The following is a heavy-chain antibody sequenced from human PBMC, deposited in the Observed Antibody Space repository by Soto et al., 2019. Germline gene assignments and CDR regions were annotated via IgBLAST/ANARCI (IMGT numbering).Heavy chain of an antibody. Sequence: PGESLKISCKGSGYSFTSYWIGWVRQMPGKGLEWMGIIYPGDSDTRYSPSFQGQVTISADKSISTAYLQWSSLKASDTAMYYCARTPDIVVVPWGWFDPWGQGTLVTVSS. D-gene: IGHD2-15*01. CDR2: IYPGDSDT. CDR3: ARTPDIVVVPWGWFDP. CDR1: GYSFTSYW. J-gene: IGHJ5*02. V-gene: IGHV5-51*01.